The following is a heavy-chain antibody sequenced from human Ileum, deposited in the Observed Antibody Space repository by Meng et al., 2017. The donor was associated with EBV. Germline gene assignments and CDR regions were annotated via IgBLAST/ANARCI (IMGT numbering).Heavy chain of an antibody. D-gene: IGHD5-18*01. CDR2: IYHNGGT. CDR1: SGSITGRNS. Sequence: GPGVVQPSGPLSRPCAVSSGSITGRNSWSWVRQPPGQGLEWIGEIYHNGGTNYNPSLKSRVTIAVDKTKNEISLKLRSVTAADTAVYYCARWAFIYSYGFDNWGQGTLVTVSS. J-gene: IGHJ4*02. CDR3: ARWAFIYSYGFDN. V-gene: IGHV4-4*02.